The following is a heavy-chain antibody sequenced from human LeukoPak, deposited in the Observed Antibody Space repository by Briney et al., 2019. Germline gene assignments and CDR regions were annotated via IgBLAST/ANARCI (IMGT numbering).Heavy chain of an antibody. Sequence: GGSLRLSCAASGFTVSSNYMSWVRQAPGKGLEWVSVIYSGGSTYYADSVKGRFTISRDNSKNTLYLQMNSLRAEDTAVYYCARSYYYDSSGYYGTYYFDYWGQGTLVTVSS. D-gene: IGHD3-22*01. CDR2: IYSGGST. V-gene: IGHV3-53*01. CDR1: GFTVSSNY. CDR3: ARSYYYDSSGYYGTYYFDY. J-gene: IGHJ4*02.